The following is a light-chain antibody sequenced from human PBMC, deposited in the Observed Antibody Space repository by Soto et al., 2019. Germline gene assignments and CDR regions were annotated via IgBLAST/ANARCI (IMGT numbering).Light chain of an antibody. CDR2: EGN. CDR3: TSYTSDNTLV. Sequence: QSVLTQPASVSGSPGQSITISCTGTNSDVGNYNLVSWYQQHPGKTPKLIIYEGNKRPPGVSDRFSGSKSGDTASLTISGLQAEDEADYYCTSYTSDNTLVFGGGTKLTVL. V-gene: IGLV2-14*02. J-gene: IGLJ2*01. CDR1: NSDVGNYNL.